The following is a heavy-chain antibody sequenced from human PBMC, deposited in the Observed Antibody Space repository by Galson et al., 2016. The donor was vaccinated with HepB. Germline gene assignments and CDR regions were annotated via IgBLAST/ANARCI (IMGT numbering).Heavy chain of an antibody. D-gene: IGHD2-8*01. V-gene: IGHV4-39*01. CDR1: GGSIVSGSHY. J-gene: IGHJ6*02. Sequence: SETLSLTCTVSGGSIVSGSHYWGWIRQPPGKGLEWIANIFYSGTTYYNPSLESRVTISIDTSKNLFSLKLSSVTAADTAVYYCARHPYCTDGVCYTSFDLYYGLDVWGQGSTVTVSS. CDR2: IFYSGTT. CDR3: ARHPYCTDGVCYTSFDLYYGLDV.